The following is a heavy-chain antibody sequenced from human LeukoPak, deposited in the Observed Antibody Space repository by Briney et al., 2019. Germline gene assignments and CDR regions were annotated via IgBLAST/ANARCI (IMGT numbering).Heavy chain of an antibody. CDR2: ISDSGAYT. CDR1: GFTFSSYA. J-gene: IGHJ4*02. Sequence: GGSLRLSCAASGFTFSSYAMSWVRQAPGTGLEWVSAISDSGAYTYYAASVKGRFTISRDNSKSTLSLQMNSLRAADTAIYYCATYRQVLLPFESWGQGTLVTVSS. V-gene: IGHV3-23*01. D-gene: IGHD2-8*02. CDR3: ATYRQVLLPFES.